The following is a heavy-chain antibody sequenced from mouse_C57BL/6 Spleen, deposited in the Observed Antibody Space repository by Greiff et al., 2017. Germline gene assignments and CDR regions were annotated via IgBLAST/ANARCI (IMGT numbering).Heavy chain of an antibody. V-gene: IGHV1-4*01. Sequence: VQLQQSGAELARSGASVTMSCKASGYTFTSYAMHWVKQRPGQGLEWIGYINPSSGYTKYNQKFKDKATLTADKSSSTAYMQLSSLTSEASAVYYCASYYYFDYWGQGTTLTVSS. J-gene: IGHJ2*01. D-gene: IGHD1-1*01. CDR3: ASYYYFDY. CDR2: INPSSGYT. CDR1: GYTFTSYA.